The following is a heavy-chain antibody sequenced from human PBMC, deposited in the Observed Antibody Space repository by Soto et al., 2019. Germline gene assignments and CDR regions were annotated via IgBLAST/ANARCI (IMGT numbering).Heavy chain of an antibody. CDR2: MYHSGNT. D-gene: IGHD2-15*01. V-gene: IGHV4-30-2*01. CDR1: GGSMNSGSYS. Sequence: SETLSLTCAVSGGSMNSGSYSWSWIRQPPGKGLEWIGYMYHSGNTYYSPSLESRATISVDRSKNQFSLNLTSVTAADTAVYYCARVTPATPYYAMDVWGRGTTVTVSS. J-gene: IGHJ6*02. CDR3: ARVTPATPYYAMDV.